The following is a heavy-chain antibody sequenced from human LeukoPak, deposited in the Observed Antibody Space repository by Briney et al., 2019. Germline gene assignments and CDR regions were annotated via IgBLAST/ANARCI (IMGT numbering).Heavy chain of an antibody. CDR2: ISAYNGNT. V-gene: IGHV1-18*01. CDR3: AKGGIADNWNDEPDFDY. Sequence: ASVKVSCKASGSTFTSYGISWVRQAPGQGVEWMGGISAYNGNTNYAHKLQGRVTMTTDTSTSTAYMELRSLRSDDTAVYYCAKGGIADNWNDEPDFDYWGQGTLVTVSS. J-gene: IGHJ4*02. D-gene: IGHD1-1*01. CDR1: GSTFTSYG.